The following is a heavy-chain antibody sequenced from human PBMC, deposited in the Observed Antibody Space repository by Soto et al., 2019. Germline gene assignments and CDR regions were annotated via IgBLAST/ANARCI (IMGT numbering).Heavy chain of an antibody. CDR3: ARGSYYGSGSYYRYYYYYYMDV. CDR2: INHSGST. V-gene: IGHV4-34*01. CDR1: GGSFSGYY. D-gene: IGHD3-10*01. J-gene: IGHJ6*03. Sequence: SETLSLTCAVHGGSFSGYYWSWIRQPPGKGLEWIGEINHSGSTNYNPSLKSRVTISVDTSKNQFSLKLSSVTAADTAVYYCARGSYYGSGSYYRYYYYYYMDVWGKGTTVTVSS.